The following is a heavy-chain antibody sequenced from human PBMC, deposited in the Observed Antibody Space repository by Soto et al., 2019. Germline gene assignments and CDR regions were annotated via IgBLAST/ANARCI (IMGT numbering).Heavy chain of an antibody. D-gene: IGHD2-15*01. Sequence: EVQLVESGGGLVQPGGSLRLSCAASGFTVSSNYMSWVRQAPGKGLEWVSVIYSGGSTYYADSVKGRFTISRDNSKNTLYLQMNSLRAEDTAVYYCARSCCYPPGDYWGQGTLVTVSS. V-gene: IGHV3-66*01. J-gene: IGHJ4*02. CDR1: GFTVSSNY. CDR2: IYSGGST. CDR3: ARSCCYPPGDY.